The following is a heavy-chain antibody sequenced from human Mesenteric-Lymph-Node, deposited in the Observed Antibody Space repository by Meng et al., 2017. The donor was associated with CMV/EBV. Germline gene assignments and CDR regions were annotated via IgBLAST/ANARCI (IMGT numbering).Heavy chain of an antibody. CDR1: GFTFNTYS. V-gene: IGHV3-48*04. CDR3: VRGISLDYFDY. J-gene: IGHJ4*02. Sequence: LSLTCAASGFTFNTYSMNWVRQAPGKGLEWVSYISSSRTIYHADSVKGRFTISRDNAGSSLYLQMNSLRAEDTALYYCVRGISLDYFDYWGPGTLVTVSS. CDR2: ISSSRTI. D-gene: IGHD3-16*01.